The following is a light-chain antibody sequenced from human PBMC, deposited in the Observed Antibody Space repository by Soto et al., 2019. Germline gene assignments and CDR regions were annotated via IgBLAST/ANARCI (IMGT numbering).Light chain of an antibody. V-gene: IGKV1-39*01. Sequence: DIQVTQSPSSLSASVGDRVTITCRASQSISFYLNWYQQKPGKAPKVLIYAASSLQSGVPSRFSGSGSGTDFSLTISSLHPEDFATYFCQQSYGTPYTFGQGTKLEI. CDR2: AAS. CDR3: QQSYGTPYT. CDR1: QSISFY. J-gene: IGKJ2*01.